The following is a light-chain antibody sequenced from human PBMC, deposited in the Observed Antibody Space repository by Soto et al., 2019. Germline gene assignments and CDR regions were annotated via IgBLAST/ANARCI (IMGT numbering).Light chain of an antibody. V-gene: IGKV3-15*01. Sequence: DIVMTLTPATLSVFPRARAHLSCRASQSVSRNLAWYQQQLCQHPSPLLYGASTRATGAAASFGGRRQGPQFTLTISGLQCEDCAGYNCQQYGGWTPDTFGQGTKVDIK. J-gene: IGKJ2*01. CDR1: QSVSRN. CDR3: QQYGGWTPDT. CDR2: GAS.